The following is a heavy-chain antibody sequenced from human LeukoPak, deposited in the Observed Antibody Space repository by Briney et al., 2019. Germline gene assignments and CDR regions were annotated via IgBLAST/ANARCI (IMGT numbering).Heavy chain of an antibody. J-gene: IGHJ4*02. D-gene: IGHD4-23*01. CDR1: GFTFSSYT. CDR2: ISYDGSNK. Sequence: GRSLRLSCAASGFTFSSYTMNWVRQAPGKGLGWVALISYDGSNKFYADSVKGRFSISRDNAKNTLYLQMNSLRVEDTAVYYCARGRPHGNDYWGQGTLVTVSS. V-gene: IGHV3-30-3*01. CDR3: ARGRPHGNDY.